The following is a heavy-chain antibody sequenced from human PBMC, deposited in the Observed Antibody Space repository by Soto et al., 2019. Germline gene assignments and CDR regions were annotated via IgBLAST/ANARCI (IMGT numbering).Heavy chain of an antibody. V-gene: IGHV4-59*01. CDR1: GGSISSYY. Sequence: SETLSLTCTVSGGSISSYYWSWIRQPPGKGLEWIGYIYYSGSTNYNPSLKSRVTISVDTSKNQFSLKLSSVTAADTAVYYCASHYYDSSGLSAWFDPWGQGTLVTVSS. CDR3: ASHYYDSSGLSAWFDP. CDR2: IYYSGST. J-gene: IGHJ5*02. D-gene: IGHD3-22*01.